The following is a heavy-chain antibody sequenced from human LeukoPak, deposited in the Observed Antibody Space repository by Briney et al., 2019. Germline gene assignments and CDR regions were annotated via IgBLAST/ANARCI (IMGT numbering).Heavy chain of an antibody. CDR2: MNPNSGNT. V-gene: IGHV1-8*03. D-gene: IGHD6-13*01. Sequence: ASVKVSCKASGYTFTSYDINWVRQATGQGLEWMGWMNPNSGNTGYAQKFQGRVTITRNTSISTAYMELSSLRSEDTAVYYCARGRVGSWPPGYWGQGTLVTVSS. J-gene: IGHJ4*02. CDR1: GYTFTSYD. CDR3: ARGRVGSWPPGY.